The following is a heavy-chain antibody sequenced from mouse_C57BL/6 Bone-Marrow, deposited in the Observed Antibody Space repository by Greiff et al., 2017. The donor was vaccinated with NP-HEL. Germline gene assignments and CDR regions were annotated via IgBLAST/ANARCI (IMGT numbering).Heavy chain of an antibody. J-gene: IGHJ2*01. Sequence: QVQLQQSGAELVKPGASVKISCKASGYAFSSYWMNWVKQRPGKGLEWIGQIYPGDGDTNYNGKFKGKATLTADKSSSTAYMQLSSLTSEDSAVYFCARNQLIPTVVLFDYWGQGTTLTVSS. CDR2: IYPGDGDT. D-gene: IGHD1-1*01. V-gene: IGHV1-80*01. CDR3: ARNQLIPTVVLFDY. CDR1: GYAFSSYW.